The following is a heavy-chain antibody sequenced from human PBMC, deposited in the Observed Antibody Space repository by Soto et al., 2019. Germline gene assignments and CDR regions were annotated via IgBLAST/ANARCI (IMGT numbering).Heavy chain of an antibody. CDR2: IHSGGNT. CDR3: AGALVTNPPRTFDY. Sequence: EVQLVESGGGLVQPGGSLRLSCAVSGFSVSSTFMNWVRQATGKGLEWFAVIHSGGNTFYGDSVKGRFTISRDNSKNMVYLQMASLRGEDTAVYFCAGALVTNPPRTFDYSSQGTLVTVSS. V-gene: IGHV3-66*01. CDR1: GFSVSSTF. J-gene: IGHJ4*02. D-gene: IGHD2-21*02.